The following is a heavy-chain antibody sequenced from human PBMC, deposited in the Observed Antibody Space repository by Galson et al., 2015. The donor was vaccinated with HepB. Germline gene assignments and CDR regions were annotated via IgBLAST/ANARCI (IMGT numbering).Heavy chain of an antibody. Sequence: SLRLSCAASGFTFSSYGMHWVRQAPGKGLEWVAVIWYDGSNKYYADPVKGRFTISRDNSKNTLYLQMNSLRAEDTAVYYCARASSYYDSSGYYYGAFDIWGQGTMVTVSS. CDR1: GFTFSSYG. J-gene: IGHJ3*02. D-gene: IGHD3-22*01. CDR2: IWYDGSNK. CDR3: ARASSYYDSSGYYYGAFDI. V-gene: IGHV3-33*08.